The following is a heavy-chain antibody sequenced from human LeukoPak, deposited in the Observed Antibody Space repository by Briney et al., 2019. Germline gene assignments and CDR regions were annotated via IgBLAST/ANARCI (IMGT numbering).Heavy chain of an antibody. D-gene: IGHD1-26*01. Sequence: PGGSLRLSCAASGFTFSSYGMHWVRQAPGKGLEWVAVISYDGSNKYYADSVKGRFTISRDNSKNTLYLQMNSLRAEDTAVYYCAKDRRWELLDFDYWGQGTLVTVSS. CDR2: ISYDGSNK. CDR1: GFTFSSYG. V-gene: IGHV3-30*18. CDR3: AKDRRWELLDFDY. J-gene: IGHJ4*02.